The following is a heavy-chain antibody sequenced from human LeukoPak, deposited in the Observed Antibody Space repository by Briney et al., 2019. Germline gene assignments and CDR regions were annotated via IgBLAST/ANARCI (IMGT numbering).Heavy chain of an antibody. CDR3: AREDYRY. J-gene: IGHJ4*02. V-gene: IGHV4-59*12. CDR1: GGSISNYY. CDR2: IYYSGST. Sequence: SETLSLTCTVSGGSISNYYWSWMRQPPGKGLEWIGSIYYSGSTNYNPSLKSRVTISVDTSKNQFSLKLSSVTAADTAVYYCAREDYRYWGQGTLVTVSS. D-gene: IGHD4-17*01.